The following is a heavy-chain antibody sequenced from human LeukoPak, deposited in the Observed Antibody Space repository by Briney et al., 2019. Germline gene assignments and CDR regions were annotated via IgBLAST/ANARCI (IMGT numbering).Heavy chain of an antibody. Sequence: GGSLRLSCAASGFTFSSYSLSWVRQALGKGLEWVSYLSSSGDTIYYADSVEGRFTISRDNAKNSLYLQMNSLRDEDMAVYYCARDDYDSSGYYYAGYFDYWGQGTLVTVSS. J-gene: IGHJ4*02. CDR3: ARDDYDSSGYYYAGYFDY. CDR1: GFTFSSYS. D-gene: IGHD3-22*01. V-gene: IGHV3-48*02. CDR2: LSSSGDTI.